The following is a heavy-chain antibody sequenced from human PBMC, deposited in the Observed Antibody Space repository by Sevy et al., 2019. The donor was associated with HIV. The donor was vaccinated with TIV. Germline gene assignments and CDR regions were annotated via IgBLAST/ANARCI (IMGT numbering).Heavy chain of an antibody. CDR2: INHSGST. V-gene: IGHV4-34*01. CDR1: GGSFSGYY. J-gene: IGHJ4*02. Sequence: SETLSLTCAVYGGSFSGYYWSWIRQPPGKGLEWMGEINHSGSTNYNPSLKSRVTISVNTSKNQFSLKLRSVTAADTAVYYCARGPWLARFDYWGQGTLVTVSS. D-gene: IGHD6-19*01. CDR3: ARGPWLARFDY.